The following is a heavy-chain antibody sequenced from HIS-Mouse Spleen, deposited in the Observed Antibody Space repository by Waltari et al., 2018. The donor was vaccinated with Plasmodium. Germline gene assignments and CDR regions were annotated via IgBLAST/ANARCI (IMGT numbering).Heavy chain of an antibody. CDR2: INPNSGGT. CDR3: ARDNFAAGNFDY. V-gene: IGHV1-2*02. CDR1: GYTFTGYY. J-gene: IGHJ4*02. Sequence: QVQLVQSGAEVKKPGASVKVSCRASGYTFTGYYMHGVRQAPGQGLEWMGRINPNSGGTNDAQKFQGRVTMTRDTSISTAYMELSRLRSDETAVYYCARDNFAAGNFDYWGQGTLVTVSS. D-gene: IGHD6-13*01.